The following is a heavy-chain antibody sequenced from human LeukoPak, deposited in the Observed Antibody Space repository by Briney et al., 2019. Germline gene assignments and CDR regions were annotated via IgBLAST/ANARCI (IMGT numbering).Heavy chain of an antibody. Sequence: PSETLSLTCTVSGGSISSYYWSWIRQPPGKGQEWIGYIYYSGSTNYNPSLKSRVTISVDTSKNQFSLKLSSVTAADTAVYYCARDGSGGAAAGDFDYWGQGTLVTVSS. CDR3: ARDGSGGAAAGDFDY. CDR1: GGSISSYY. D-gene: IGHD6-13*01. CDR2: IYYSGST. V-gene: IGHV4-59*01. J-gene: IGHJ4*02.